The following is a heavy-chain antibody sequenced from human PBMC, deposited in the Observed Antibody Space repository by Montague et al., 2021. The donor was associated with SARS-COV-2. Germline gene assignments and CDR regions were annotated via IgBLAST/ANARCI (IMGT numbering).Heavy chain of an antibody. CDR1: GGSISRANYY. V-gene: IGHV4-31*03. CDR2: IYYSGSS. D-gene: IGHD1-26*01. J-gene: IGHJ4*02. CDR3: ASQSGSYYNYFDL. Sequence: TLSLTCSVSGGSISRANYYWSWIRQHPGKGLEFIGYIYYSGSSFYNPSLKSRLTISVDTSKNRFSLRLSSVTAADTAIYFCASQSGSYYNYFDLWGQGTLVTVSS.